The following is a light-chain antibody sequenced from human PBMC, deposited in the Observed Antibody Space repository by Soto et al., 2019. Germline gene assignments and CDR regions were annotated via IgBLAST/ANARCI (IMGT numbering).Light chain of an antibody. Sequence: DIQMTQSPLSLSASVGDRVTITCRASQSISSYLNWYQQKPGKAPKLLIYAASSLQSGVPSRFSGSGSGTDFTLTISSLQPEDFATYYCQQSYSTLWTFGQGTKV. J-gene: IGKJ1*01. CDR2: AAS. CDR3: QQSYSTLWT. V-gene: IGKV1-39*01. CDR1: QSISSY.